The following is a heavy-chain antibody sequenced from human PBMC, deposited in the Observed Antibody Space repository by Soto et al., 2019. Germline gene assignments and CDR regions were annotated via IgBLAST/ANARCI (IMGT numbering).Heavy chain of an antibody. D-gene: IGHD3-9*01. CDR1: GFTFSSYW. Sequence: GGSLRLSCAASGFTFSSYWVSWVRQAPGKGLEWVANIKQGGSEKYYVDSVKGRFTISRDNAKNSLYLQMNSLRAEDTAVYYCARVPYILTCPAPDPHMDVWGKGTTVTGSS. V-gene: IGHV3-7*01. CDR2: IKQGGSEK. CDR3: ARVPYILTCPAPDPHMDV. J-gene: IGHJ6*03.